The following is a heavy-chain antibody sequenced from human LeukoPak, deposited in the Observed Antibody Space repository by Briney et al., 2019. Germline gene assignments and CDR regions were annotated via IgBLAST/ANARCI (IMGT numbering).Heavy chain of an antibody. CDR3: ARLASSGWYFDF. D-gene: IGHD6-19*01. CDR1: GCSISSYY. CDR2: ICYSGST. V-gene: IGHV4-59*08. J-gene: IGHJ4*02. Sequence: TSETLSLTCTASGCSISSYYWRWIRQPPGKGLEWMGYICYSGSTNYNPSLRSRGTISVDMSKKQFSLKQSAVTAADPAVYYCARLASSGWYFDFWGQGTLVNVSS.